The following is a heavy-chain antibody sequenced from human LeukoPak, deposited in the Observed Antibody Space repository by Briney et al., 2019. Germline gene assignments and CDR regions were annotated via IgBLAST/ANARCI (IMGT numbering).Heavy chain of an antibody. CDR3: ARAREFSSSSGRAYYFDY. CDR1: GGSISSSSYY. J-gene: IGHJ4*02. D-gene: IGHD6-6*01. V-gene: IGHV4-39*07. CDR2: IYYSGSP. Sequence: SETLSLTCTVSGGSISSSSYYWGWIRQPPGKGLEWIGSIYYSGSPYYNPSLKSRFTISIDTSKNQFSLKLSSVTAADTAVYYCARAREFSSSSGRAYYFDYWGQGTLVTVSS.